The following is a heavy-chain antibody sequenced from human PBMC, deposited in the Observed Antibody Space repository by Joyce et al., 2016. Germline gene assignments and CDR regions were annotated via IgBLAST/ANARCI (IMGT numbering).Heavy chain of an antibody. CDR2: INHRGRT. V-gene: IGHV4-59*01. D-gene: IGHD3-3*01. CDR3: ARGNDYDYWSGYEAHYFDY. J-gene: IGHJ4*02. Sequence: QVQLQESGPGLVKPSETLSLSCTVSGGSISSYYWSWIRQPPGKGLEWIRYINHRGRTNYNPSLKSRVTISVDTSKNEFSLKMTSVTAADTAVYYCARGNDYDYWSGYEAHYFDYWGQGTLVTVSS. CDR1: GGSISSYY.